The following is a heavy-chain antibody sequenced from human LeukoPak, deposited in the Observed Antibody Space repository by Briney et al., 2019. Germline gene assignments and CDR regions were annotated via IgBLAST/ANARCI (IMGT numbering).Heavy chain of an antibody. J-gene: IGHJ4*02. CDR2: INPNSGGT. V-gene: IGHV1-2*02. CDR1: GYTFTGYY. Sequence: ASVKVSCKASGYTFTGYYMHWVRQAPGQGLEWMGWINPNSGGTNYAQKFQGRVTMTRDTSISTAYMELSRLRSDDTAVHYCARSSTVVTAIFDYWGQGTLVTVSS. CDR3: ARSSTVVTAIFDY. D-gene: IGHD4-23*01.